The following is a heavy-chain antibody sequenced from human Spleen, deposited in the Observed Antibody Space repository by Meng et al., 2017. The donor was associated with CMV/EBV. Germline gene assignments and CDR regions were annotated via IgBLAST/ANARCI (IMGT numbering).Heavy chain of an antibody. CDR1: RFTFSNYW. J-gene: IGHJ4*02. Sequence: GESLKISCAASRFTFSNYWMHWVRQAPGRGLEWVANIKQDGSEMYYVDSVKGRFTISRDNSKNTLYLQLTSLRAEDTAVYYCLTFFSDSKPYWGQGTLVTVSS. CDR3: LTFFSDSKPY. CDR2: IKQDGSEM. D-gene: IGHD3-22*01. V-gene: IGHV3-7*03.